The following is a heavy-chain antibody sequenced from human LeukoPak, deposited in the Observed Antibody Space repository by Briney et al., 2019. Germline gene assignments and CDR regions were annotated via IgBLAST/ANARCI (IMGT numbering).Heavy chain of an antibody. J-gene: IGHJ4*02. CDR2: IDPNSGGT. Sequence: ASVKVSCKASGYTFTGYYMHWVRQAPGQGVEWMGWIDPNSGGTNYAQMFQGRVTMTRDTSISTAYMELSRLRSDDTAVYYCANLGYDFWSGYYFDYWGQGTLVTVSS. V-gene: IGHV1-2*02. D-gene: IGHD3-3*01. CDR3: ANLGYDFWSGYYFDY. CDR1: GYTFTGYY.